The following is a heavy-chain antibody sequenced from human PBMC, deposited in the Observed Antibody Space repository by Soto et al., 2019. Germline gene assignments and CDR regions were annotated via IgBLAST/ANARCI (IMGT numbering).Heavy chain of an antibody. CDR3: ARHFSVDYFDY. CDR2: INHSGST. CDR1: GGSFSGYY. Sequence: SETLSLTCAVYGGSFSGYYWSWIRQPPGKGLEWIGEINHSGSTNYNPSLKSRVTISVDTSKNQFSLKLSSVTAADTAVFYCARHFSVDYFDYWGQGALVTVSS. J-gene: IGHJ4*02. V-gene: IGHV4-34*01.